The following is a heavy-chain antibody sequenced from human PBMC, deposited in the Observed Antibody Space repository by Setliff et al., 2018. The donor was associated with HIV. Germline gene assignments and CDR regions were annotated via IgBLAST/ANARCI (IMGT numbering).Heavy chain of an antibody. CDR3: ASPWLYGTKYYFDY. CDR1: GYTFTSYG. J-gene: IGHJ4*02. D-gene: IGHD2-2*01. CDR2: IIPILGVT. Sequence: ASVKVSCKASGYTFTSYGISWVRQAPGQGLEWMGGIIPILGVTKYAQKFQGRVTITADKSTTTAYMEPSSLRSEDTALYYCASPWLYGTKYYFDYWGQGTLVTVSS. V-gene: IGHV1-69*10.